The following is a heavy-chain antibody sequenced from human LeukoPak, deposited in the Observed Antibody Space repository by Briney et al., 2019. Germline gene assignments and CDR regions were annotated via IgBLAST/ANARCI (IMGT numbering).Heavy chain of an antibody. CDR1: GFTFSSYA. J-gene: IGHJ4*02. CDR2: ISGSGGST. D-gene: IGHD2-15*01. Sequence: GGSLRLSCAASGFTFSSYAMSWVRQAPGKGLEWVSAISGSGGSTYYADSVKGRFTISRDNSKNTLYLQMNSLRAEDTAVFYCAKDIVVVVAAPHYFDYWGQGTLVTVSS. V-gene: IGHV3-23*01. CDR3: AKDIVVVVAAPHYFDY.